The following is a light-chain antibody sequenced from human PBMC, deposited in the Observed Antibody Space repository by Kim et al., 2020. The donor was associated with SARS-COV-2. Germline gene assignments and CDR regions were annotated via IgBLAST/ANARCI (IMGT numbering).Light chain of an antibody. CDR3: QQSYDFPWT. V-gene: IGKV1-39*01. Sequence: ASVADRVTITCRPSQSISNYLNWYQQKPGKAPRLLIYVASSLQSGVPSRFTGSGSGTEFTLTISSLEAEDFATYYCQQSYDFPWTFGQGTKVDIK. J-gene: IGKJ1*01. CDR2: VAS. CDR1: QSISNY.